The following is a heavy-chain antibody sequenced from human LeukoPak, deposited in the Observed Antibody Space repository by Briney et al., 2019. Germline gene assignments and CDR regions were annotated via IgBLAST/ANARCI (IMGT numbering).Heavy chain of an antibody. D-gene: IGHD4-23*01. Sequence: GGSLRLSCAASGFTFDDYAMHWVRQAPGKGLEWVSAIGGSGGTTYYADSVKGRFTISRVNSKNTLYLQMNSLRAEDTAVYYCAAYYGGNPMVDYWGQGTLVTVSS. CDR2: IGGSGGTT. CDR3: AAYYGGNPMVDY. CDR1: GFTFDDYA. J-gene: IGHJ4*02. V-gene: IGHV3-23*01.